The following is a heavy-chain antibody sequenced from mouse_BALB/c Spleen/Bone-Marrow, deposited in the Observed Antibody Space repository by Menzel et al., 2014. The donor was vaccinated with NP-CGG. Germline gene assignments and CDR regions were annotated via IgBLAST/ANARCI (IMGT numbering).Heavy chain of an antibody. CDR2: IHPNSGTN. Sequence: QVQLQQSGSVLVRPGASVKLYCKASGYTFTSSWMHWAKQRPGQGLEWIGEIHPNSGTNNYNEMFKGKATLTVDTYSSTAYVDLSSLTSESSAVYYCARYCSGFAYGGQGTLGTCSA. CDR3: ARYCSGFAY. J-gene: IGHJ3*01. CDR1: GYTFTSSW. V-gene: IGHV1S130*01.